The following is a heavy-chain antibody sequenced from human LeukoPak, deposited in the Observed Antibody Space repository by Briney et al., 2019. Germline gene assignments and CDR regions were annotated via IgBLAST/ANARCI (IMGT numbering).Heavy chain of an antibody. CDR2: ISANSNYK. Sequence: GESLRPSCAASGFTFSSHSMNWVRQAPGKGLEWVSYISANSNYKYYVDSVKGRFTISRDNAKNSLYLQMNSLRAEDTSVYYCAARLTGIINAYNYWGRGTLVTVSS. CDR1: GFTFSSHS. V-gene: IGHV3-21*01. CDR3: AARLTGIINAYNY. D-gene: IGHD1-14*01. J-gene: IGHJ4*02.